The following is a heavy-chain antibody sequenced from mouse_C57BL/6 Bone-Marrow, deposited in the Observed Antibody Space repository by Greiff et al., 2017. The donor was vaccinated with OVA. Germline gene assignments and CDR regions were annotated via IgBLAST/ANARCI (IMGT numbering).Heavy chain of an antibody. V-gene: IGHV1-81*01. CDR1: GYTFTSYG. J-gene: IGHJ3*01. CDR3: ARGDPFAY. Sequence: VKLMESGAELARPGASVKLSCKASGYTFTSYGISWVKQRTGQGLEWIGEIYPRSGNTYYNEKFKGKATLTADKSSSTAYMELRSLTSEDSAVYFCARGDPFAYWGQGTLVTVSA. CDR2: IYPRSGNT.